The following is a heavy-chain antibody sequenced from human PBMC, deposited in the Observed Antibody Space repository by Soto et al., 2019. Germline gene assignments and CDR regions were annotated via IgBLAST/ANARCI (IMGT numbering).Heavy chain of an antibody. D-gene: IGHD5-12*01. J-gene: IGHJ4*02. CDR2: ISGSGGST. CDR1: GFIFSSYA. V-gene: IGHV3-23*01. Sequence: EVQLLESGGGLVQPGGSLRLSCAASGFIFSSYAMSWVRQAPGKGLEWVSTISGSGGSTYYADSVKGRFTISRDNSKNTLYLHMNSLRAEATAVYYCAKGVATIGEAYFDYWGQGTLVTVSS. CDR3: AKGVATIGEAYFDY.